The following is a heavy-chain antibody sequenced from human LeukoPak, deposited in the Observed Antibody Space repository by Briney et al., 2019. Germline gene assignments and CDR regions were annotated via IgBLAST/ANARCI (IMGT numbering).Heavy chain of an antibody. D-gene: IGHD6-6*01. CDR1: GYTFTSYG. CDR3: ARGQLPRGYYYGMDV. J-gene: IGHJ6*02. V-gene: IGHV1-18*01. Sequence: GASVKVSCKASGYTFTSYGISWVRQAPGQGLEWMGWISAYNGNTNYAQKLQGRVTMTTDTSTSTAYMELRSLRSEDTAVYYCARGQLPRGYYYGMDVWGQGTTVTVSS. CDR2: ISAYNGNT.